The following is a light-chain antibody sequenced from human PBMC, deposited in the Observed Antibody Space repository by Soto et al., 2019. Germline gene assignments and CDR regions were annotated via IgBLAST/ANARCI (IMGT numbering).Light chain of an antibody. J-gene: IGKJ5*01. V-gene: IGKV3-11*01. Sequence: EIVLTQSPANLSLSPGEGATLSCRASQSVGSYLAWYQQKLGQAPRLLIYDASKRATGIPARFSGSGSGTDFTLTINSLEPEDFAVYYCQQRNYWPITFGQGTRLEIK. CDR3: QQRNYWPIT. CDR2: DAS. CDR1: QSVGSY.